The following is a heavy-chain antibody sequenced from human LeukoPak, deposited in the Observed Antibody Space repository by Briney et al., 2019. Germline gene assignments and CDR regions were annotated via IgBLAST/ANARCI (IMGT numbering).Heavy chain of an antibody. J-gene: IGHJ4*02. CDR3: AKIVTSTSTY. V-gene: IGHV3-23*01. Sequence: GGSLRLSCAASGFTFSSYAMSWVRQAPGKGLEWVSSISGSGAYIYYADFVKGRFTISRDNSKNTLYLQMNSLRAEDTAVYYCAKIVTSTSTYWGQGTLVTVSS. CDR1: GFTFSSYA. CDR2: ISGSGAYI. D-gene: IGHD2-2*01.